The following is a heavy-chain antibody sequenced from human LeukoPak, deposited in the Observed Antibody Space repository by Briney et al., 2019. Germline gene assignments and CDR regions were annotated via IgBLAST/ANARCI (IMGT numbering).Heavy chain of an antibody. V-gene: IGHV3-48*03. J-gene: IGHJ4*02. CDR3: ARGPLYSSSWYTPFDY. D-gene: IGHD6-13*01. Sequence: GGSLRLSCAASGFTFTSYAMTWVRQAPGKGLEWVSYISSSDSTIYYADSVKGRFTISRDNAKNSLYLQMNSLRAGDTAVYYCARGPLYSSSWYTPFDYWGQGTLVTVSS. CDR2: ISSSDSTI. CDR1: GFTFTSYA.